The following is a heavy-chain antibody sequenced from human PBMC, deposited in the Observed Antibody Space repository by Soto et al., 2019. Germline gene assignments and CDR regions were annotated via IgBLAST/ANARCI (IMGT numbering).Heavy chain of an antibody. D-gene: IGHD6-13*01. CDR2: IYHIGTT. Sequence: WRRQLAEKRKEWIGEIYHIGTTNYNPSLKSRVTISLDKSKNQFSLKLSSVTAADTAVYYCARPAAGKSNWFDPWGQGTLVTVS. J-gene: IGHJ5*02. V-gene: IGHV4-4*02. CDR3: ARPAAGKSNWFDP.